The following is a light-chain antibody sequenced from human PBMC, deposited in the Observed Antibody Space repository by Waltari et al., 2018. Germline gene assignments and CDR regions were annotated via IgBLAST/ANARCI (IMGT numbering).Light chain of an antibody. Sequence: SSELTQPPSVLVSPGQTARITCSGDALPRQFASWYQQKPGQAPVIVIYKDTGRPSEIPERFSGSSSGTTVTLTISGVQAEDEADYYCQSADASGTYKLFGGGTKLTVL. CDR2: KDT. CDR1: ALPRQF. V-gene: IGLV3-25*03. J-gene: IGLJ2*01. CDR3: QSADASGTYKL.